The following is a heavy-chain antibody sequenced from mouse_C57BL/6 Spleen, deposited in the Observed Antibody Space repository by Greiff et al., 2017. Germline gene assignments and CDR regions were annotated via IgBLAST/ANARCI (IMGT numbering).Heavy chain of an antibody. CDR3: ASPLYYGSSYSYAMDY. J-gene: IGHJ4*01. CDR1: GYTFTSYT. Sequence: VNVVESGAELARPGASVKMSCKASGYTFTSYTMHWVKQRPGQGLEWIGYINPSSGYTKYNQKFKDKATLTADKSSSTAYMQLSSLTSEDSAVYYCASPLYYGSSYSYAMDYWGQGTSVTVSS. D-gene: IGHD1-1*01. V-gene: IGHV1-4*01. CDR2: INPSSGYT.